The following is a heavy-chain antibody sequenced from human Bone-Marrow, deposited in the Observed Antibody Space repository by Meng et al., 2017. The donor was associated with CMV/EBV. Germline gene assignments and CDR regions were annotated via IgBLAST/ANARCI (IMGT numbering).Heavy chain of an antibody. Sequence: SVKVSCKASGGTFSSYAISWVRQAPGQGLEWMGGIIPIFGTANYAQKFQGRVTITTDESTSTAYMELSSLRSEDTAVYYCARSMTTVITRGGDYYYYYGMDVWGQGTTVTVSS. V-gene: IGHV1-69*05. J-gene: IGHJ6*02. D-gene: IGHD4-17*01. CDR1: GGTFSSYA. CDR2: IIPIFGTA. CDR3: ARSMTTVITRGGDYYYYYGMDV.